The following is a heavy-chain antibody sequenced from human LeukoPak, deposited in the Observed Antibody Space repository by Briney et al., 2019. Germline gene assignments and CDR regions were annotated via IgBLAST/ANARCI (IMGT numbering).Heavy chain of an antibody. Sequence: PSETLSLTCTVSGGSISSYYWSWIRQPPGKGLEWIGYIYYSGSTNYNPSLKSRVTISVDTSKNQFSLKLSSVTAADTAVYYCASPIAYCGGDCYSGDNWFDPWGQGTLVTISS. D-gene: IGHD2-21*02. CDR1: GGSISSYY. CDR2: IYYSGST. V-gene: IGHV4-59*12. J-gene: IGHJ5*02. CDR3: ASPIAYCGGDCYSGDNWFDP.